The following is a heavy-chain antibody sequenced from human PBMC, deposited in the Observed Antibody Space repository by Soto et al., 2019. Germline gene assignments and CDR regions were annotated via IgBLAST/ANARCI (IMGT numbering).Heavy chain of an antibody. V-gene: IGHV3-48*03. J-gene: IGHJ4*02. CDR2: ISSSGSTI. CDR3: AGRDIVVVPAATSNDY. Sequence: EVQLVESGGGLVQPGGSLRLSCAASGFTFSSYEMNWVRQAPGKGLEWVSYISSSGSTIYYADSVKGRFTISRDNAKNSLYLQMNSLRAEDTAVYYGAGRDIVVVPAATSNDYWGQGTLVTVSS. CDR1: GFTFSSYE. D-gene: IGHD2-2*01.